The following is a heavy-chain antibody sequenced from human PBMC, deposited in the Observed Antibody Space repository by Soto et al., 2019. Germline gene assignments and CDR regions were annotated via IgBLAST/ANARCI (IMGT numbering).Heavy chain of an antibody. CDR2: IYYSGST. CDR1: GGSTSSYY. V-gene: IGHV4-59*01. D-gene: IGHD3-10*01. J-gene: IGHJ5*02. CDR3: ARYGSGSSVWFDP. Sequence: PSETLSLTCTVSGGSTSSYYWSWIRQPPGKGLEWIRYIYYSGSTNYNPSLKSRVTISVDTSKNQFSLKLSSVTAADTAVYYCARYGSGSSVWFDPWGQGTLVTVSS.